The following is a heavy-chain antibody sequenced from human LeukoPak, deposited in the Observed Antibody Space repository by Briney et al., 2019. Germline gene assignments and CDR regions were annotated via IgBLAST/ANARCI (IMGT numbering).Heavy chain of an antibody. CDR1: GGSFSGYY. V-gene: IGHV4-34*01. J-gene: IGHJ3*02. Sequence: PSETLSLTCAVYGGSFSGYYWSWIRQPPGKGLEWIGEINHSGSTNYNPSLKSRVTISVDTSKNQFSLKLSSVTAADTAVYYCAHNPRWGRSDIWGQGPMVTVSS. CDR3: AHNPRWGRSDI. CDR2: INHSGST. D-gene: IGHD3-16*01.